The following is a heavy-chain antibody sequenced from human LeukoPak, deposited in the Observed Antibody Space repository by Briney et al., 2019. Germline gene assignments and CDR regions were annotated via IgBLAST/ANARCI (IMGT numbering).Heavy chain of an antibody. V-gene: IGHV4-4*07. D-gene: IGHD3-16*02. CDR3: ARGRRYTRTTERYYFDY. J-gene: IGHJ4*02. Sequence: PSETLSLTCTVSGGSISSYYWSWIRQPAGKGLEWIGRIYTSGSTNYNPSLKSRVTMSVDTSKNQFSLKLSSVTAADTAVYYCARGRRYTRTTERYYFDYWGQGTLVTVSS. CDR1: GGSISSYY. CDR2: IYTSGST.